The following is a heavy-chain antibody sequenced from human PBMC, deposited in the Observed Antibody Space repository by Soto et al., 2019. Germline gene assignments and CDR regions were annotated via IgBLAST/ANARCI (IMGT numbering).Heavy chain of an antibody. CDR3: ARDYCTNGVCYDHPYYYYYYGMDV. CDR2: IIPIFGTA. V-gene: IGHV1-69*13. J-gene: IGHJ6*02. CDR1: GGTFSSYA. Sequence: ASVKVSCKASGGTFSSYAISWVRQAPGQGLEWMGGIIPIFGTANYAQKFQGRVTITADESTSTAYMELSSLRSEDTAVYYCARDYCTNGVCYDHPYYYYYYGMDVWGQGTTVTVS. D-gene: IGHD2-8*01.